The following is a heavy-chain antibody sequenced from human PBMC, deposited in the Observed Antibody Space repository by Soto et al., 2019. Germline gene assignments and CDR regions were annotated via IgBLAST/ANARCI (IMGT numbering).Heavy chain of an antibody. CDR1: GFPFDNYA. Sequence: GGSLRLSCEASGFPFDNYAMSWVRQAPGKGLEWVSAISGGSPKEFYAESVKGRFTISRDKSTNTLYLHMNSLRAEDTAVYYCARGSAYSDYDLEYWGQGTLVTVSS. J-gene: IGHJ4*02. D-gene: IGHD4-17*01. V-gene: IGHV3-23*01. CDR2: ISGGSPKE. CDR3: ARGSAYSDYDLEY.